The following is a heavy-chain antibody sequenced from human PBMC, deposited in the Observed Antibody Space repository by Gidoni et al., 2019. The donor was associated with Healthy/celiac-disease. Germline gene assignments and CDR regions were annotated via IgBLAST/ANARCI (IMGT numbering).Heavy chain of an antibody. Sequence: QVQLVQSRAEVKNPGSSVKVADKASGGPFSSYAIRWVRQAPGQGLEWRGGLIPIFGTANYAQKFQGRVTITADESTSTAYMELSSRRSEDTAVYYCARDTTVPAAILGGDVWGQGTTVTVSS. CDR1: GGPFSSYA. D-gene: IGHD2-2*02. CDR2: LIPIFGTA. CDR3: ARDTTVPAAILGGDV. V-gene: IGHV1-69*01. J-gene: IGHJ6*02.